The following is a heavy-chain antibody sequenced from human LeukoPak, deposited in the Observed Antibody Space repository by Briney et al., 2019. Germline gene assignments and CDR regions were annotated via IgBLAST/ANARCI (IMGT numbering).Heavy chain of an antibody. V-gene: IGHV4-59*08. D-gene: IGHD3-10*01. CDR2: IYYSGST. CDR3: ARGSWFGESSGVDY. Sequence: PSETLSLTCTVSGGSISSYYWSWIRQPPGKGLEWIGYIYYSGSTNYNPSLKSRVTISVDTSKNQFSLKLSSVTAADTAVYYCARGSWFGESSGVDYWGQGTLVTVSS. CDR1: GGSISSYY. J-gene: IGHJ4*02.